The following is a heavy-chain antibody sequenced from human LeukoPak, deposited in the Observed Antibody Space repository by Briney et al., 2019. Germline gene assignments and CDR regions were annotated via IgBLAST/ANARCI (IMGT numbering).Heavy chain of an antibody. D-gene: IGHD1-26*01. CDR2: ISDGNGNI. Sequence: ASGTLSCKASGYTFTCYAIHWERQPPGQRLEWMGWISDGNGNIKYSQNFQGRVTFISNTSATTAFMELSSLRSEDAAVYYCARDSGSGSNDYWGQGTLVTVSS. V-gene: IGHV1-3*01. CDR3: ARDSGSGSNDY. CDR1: GYTFTCYA. J-gene: IGHJ4*02.